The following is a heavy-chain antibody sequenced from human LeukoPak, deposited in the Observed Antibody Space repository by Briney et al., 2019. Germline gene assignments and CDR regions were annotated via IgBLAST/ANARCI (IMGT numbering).Heavy chain of an antibody. CDR2: ISSSSSYI. D-gene: IGHD3-22*01. CDR3: ARDHDSAFYFDY. Sequence: PGGSLRLSCAASGFTFSSYWMSWVRQAPGKGLEWVSSISSSSSYIYYADSVKGRFTISRDNAKNSLYLQMNSLRAEDTAVYYCARDHDSAFYFDYWGQGTLVTVSS. CDR1: GFTFSSYW. J-gene: IGHJ4*02. V-gene: IGHV3-21*01.